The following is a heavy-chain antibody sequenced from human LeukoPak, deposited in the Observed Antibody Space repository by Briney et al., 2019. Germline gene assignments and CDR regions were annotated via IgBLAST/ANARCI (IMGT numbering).Heavy chain of an antibody. CDR3: ARDRKRHYSSGSYEMDV. Sequence: PSETLSLTCTVSGGSISSYYWSWIRQPPGKGLEWIGYIYYSGSTNYNPSLKSRVTISVDTSKNQFSLKLSSVTAADTAVYYCARDRKRHYSSGSYEMDVWGQGTTVTVSS. J-gene: IGHJ6*02. CDR2: IYYSGST. D-gene: IGHD3-10*01. CDR1: GGSISSYY. V-gene: IGHV4-59*01.